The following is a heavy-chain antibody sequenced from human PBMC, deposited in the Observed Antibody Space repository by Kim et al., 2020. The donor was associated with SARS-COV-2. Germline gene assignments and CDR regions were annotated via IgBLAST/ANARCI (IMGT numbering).Heavy chain of an antibody. Sequence: SETLSLTCAVYGGSFSGYYWSWIRQPPGKGLGWIGEINHSGSTNYNPSLKSRVTISVDTSKNQFSLKLSSVTAADTAVYYCARGLRNYYGSGSFGYWGQGTLVTVSS. D-gene: IGHD3-10*01. CDR1: GGSFSGYY. CDR3: ARGLRNYYGSGSFGY. J-gene: IGHJ4*02. V-gene: IGHV4-34*01. CDR2: INHSGST.